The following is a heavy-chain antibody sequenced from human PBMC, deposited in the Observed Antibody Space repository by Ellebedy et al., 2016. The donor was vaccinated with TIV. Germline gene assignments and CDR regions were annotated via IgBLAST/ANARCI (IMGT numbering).Heavy chain of an antibody. CDR2: ISNSGAT. CDR1: GDSVSSDY. CDR3: ARRGGDNWFDP. J-gene: IGHJ5*02. D-gene: IGHD3-16*01. Sequence: MPSETLSLTCTVSGDSVSSDYWNWIRQPPGKGLEWIGFISNSGATSYNPSLGGRVTMSLDTSKNHFSLRLTSVTAAETAVYYCARRGGDNWFDPWGQGTLVTVSS. V-gene: IGHV4-4*09.